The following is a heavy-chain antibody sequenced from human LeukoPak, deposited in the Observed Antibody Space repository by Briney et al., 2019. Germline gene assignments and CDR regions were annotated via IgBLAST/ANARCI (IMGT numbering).Heavy chain of an antibody. CDR2: IKQDGSEK. Sequence: GGSLRLSCAASGFTFSRFWMSWVRQAPGKGLEWVANIKQDGSEKYYVDSVKGRFTISRDNAKNSLYLQMNSLRAEDTAVYYCARSRTLWGAFDIWGQGTMVTVSS. J-gene: IGHJ3*02. V-gene: IGHV3-7*04. CDR1: GFTFSRFW. D-gene: IGHD2-21*01. CDR3: ARSRTLWGAFDI.